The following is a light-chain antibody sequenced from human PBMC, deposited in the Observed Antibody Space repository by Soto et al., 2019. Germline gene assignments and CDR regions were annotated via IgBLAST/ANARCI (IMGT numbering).Light chain of an antibody. CDR3: SSYAGSNNFV. Sequence: QSVLTQPASVSGSPGQSITTSCTGTSSDVGGYDYVSWYQQHPGKAPKLMIYEVTKRPSGVPDRFSGSKSGNTASLTVSGLQAEDEADYYCSSYAGSNNFVFGTGTKVTVL. J-gene: IGLJ1*01. CDR1: SSDVGGYDY. CDR2: EVT. V-gene: IGLV2-8*01.